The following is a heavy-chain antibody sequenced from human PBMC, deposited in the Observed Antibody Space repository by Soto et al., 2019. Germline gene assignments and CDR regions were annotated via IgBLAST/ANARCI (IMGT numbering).Heavy chain of an antibody. J-gene: IGHJ4*02. D-gene: IGHD3-16*01. CDR1: GFTFSSES. CDR3: ALGTYYPGDNAYYYFHX. Sequence: RRLSCAASGFTFSSESMICLRQAPGKGLEWISFISLTSNTIYYVGSVNVRFTTSRDNGKNLLYFQMNDLRDEETAVYYCALGTYYPGDNAYYYFHXWGKGTLVTVSX. V-gene: IGHV3-48*02. CDR2: ISLTSNTI.